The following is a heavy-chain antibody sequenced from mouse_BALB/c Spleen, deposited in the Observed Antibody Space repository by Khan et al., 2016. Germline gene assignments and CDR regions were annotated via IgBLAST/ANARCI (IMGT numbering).Heavy chain of an antibody. V-gene: IGHV1-4*01. CDR2: INPSSNYS. CDR3: ARGDGNNAY. Sequence: QVQLQQSGAELARPGASVKMSCKASGYTFTTYTMQWVKQRPGQGLEWIGYINPSSNYSNYNQKFKDKATLTADKSSSTAYMQLSSLTSEDSAVYYCARGDGNNAYWDQGTLVTVSA. J-gene: IGHJ3*01. CDR1: GYTFTTYT. D-gene: IGHD2-1*01.